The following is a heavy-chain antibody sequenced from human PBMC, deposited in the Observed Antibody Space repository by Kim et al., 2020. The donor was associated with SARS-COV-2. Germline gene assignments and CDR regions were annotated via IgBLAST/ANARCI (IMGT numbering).Heavy chain of an antibody. D-gene: IGHD3-10*01. CDR1: GYTFDTFS. Sequence: ASVKVSCKASGYTFDTFSLYWLRQSPGQRFEWMGWINGGNGNTRYSQNFQGRVIFTRDTSATTAYMELTSLTFTDTAVYYCAREGSGSYNWLDPWRQGSL. V-gene: IGHV1-3*01. CDR2: INGGNGNT. CDR3: AREGSGSYNWLDP. J-gene: IGHJ5*02.